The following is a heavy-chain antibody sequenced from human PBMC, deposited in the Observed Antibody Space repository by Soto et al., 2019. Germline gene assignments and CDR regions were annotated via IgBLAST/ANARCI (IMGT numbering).Heavy chain of an antibody. CDR1: GFTFSSYA. CDR3: AKDAYYYDSSGYYGDAFDI. J-gene: IGHJ3*02. D-gene: IGHD3-22*01. V-gene: IGHV3-23*01. Sequence: LRLSCAASGFTFSSYAMSWVRQAPGKGLEWVSAISGSGGSTYYADSVKGRFTISRDNSKNTLYLQMNSLRAEDTAVYYCAKDAYYYDSSGYYGDAFDIWGQGTMVTVSS. CDR2: ISGSGGST.